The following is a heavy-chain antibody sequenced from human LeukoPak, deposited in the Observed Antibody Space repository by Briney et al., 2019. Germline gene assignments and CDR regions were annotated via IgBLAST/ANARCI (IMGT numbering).Heavy chain of an antibody. V-gene: IGHV1-69*15. D-gene: IGHD1-26*01. J-gene: IGHJ5*02. Sequence: ASVKVSCKTSGGTFTSYAITWVRQAPGQGLEWMGKIIPISGTTNYAQKFQGRVAFTADESTSTAYMELSSLRSEDTALYYSARKLRLGGNWSDPWGQGTLVTVSS. CDR2: IIPISGTT. CDR3: ARKLRLGGNWSDP. CDR1: GGTFTSYA.